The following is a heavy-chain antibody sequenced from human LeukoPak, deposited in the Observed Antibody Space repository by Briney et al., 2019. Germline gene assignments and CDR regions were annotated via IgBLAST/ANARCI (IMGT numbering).Heavy chain of an antibody. V-gene: IGHV3-53*05. CDR2: IYSGGST. D-gene: IGHD3-9*01. Sequence: GGSLRLSCAASGFTVSSNYMSWVRQAPGKGLEWVSVIYSGGSTYYADSVKGRFTISRDNSKNTLYLQMNSLRAEDTAVYYCAKDASAYYDILTGYYPIFYYYGMDVWGQGTTVTVSS. CDR3: AKDASAYYDILTGYYPIFYYYGMDV. CDR1: GFTVSSNY. J-gene: IGHJ6*02.